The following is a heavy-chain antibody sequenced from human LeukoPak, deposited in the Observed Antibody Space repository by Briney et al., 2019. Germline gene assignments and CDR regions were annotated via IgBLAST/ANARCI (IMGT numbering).Heavy chain of an antibody. CDR3: AREGDGNNYDLRHFDY. J-gene: IGHJ4*02. V-gene: IGHV3-53*01. Sequence: PGGSLRLSCAASGFTVSSNYMSRVRQAPGKGLEWVSVIYSGGSTYYADSVKGRFTNSRDNSKNTLYLQMNSLRAEDTAVYYCAREGDGNNYDLRHFDYWGPGTLVTVTS. CDR1: GFTVSSNY. D-gene: IGHD5-24*01. CDR2: IYSGGST.